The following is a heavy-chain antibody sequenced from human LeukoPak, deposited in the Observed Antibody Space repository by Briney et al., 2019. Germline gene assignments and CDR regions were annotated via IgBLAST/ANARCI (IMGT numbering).Heavy chain of an antibody. J-gene: IGHJ4*02. CDR1: GGSISSSSYY. D-gene: IGHD4-11*01. Sequence: SETLSLTCTVSGGSISSSSYYWGWIRQPPGRGLEWIGSIYYSGSTYYNPSLKSRVTISVDTSKNQFSLKLSSVTAADTAVYYCARSKTTVTTFNLDYWGQGTLVTVSS. CDR2: IYYSGST. V-gene: IGHV4-39*07. CDR3: ARSKTTVTTFNLDY.